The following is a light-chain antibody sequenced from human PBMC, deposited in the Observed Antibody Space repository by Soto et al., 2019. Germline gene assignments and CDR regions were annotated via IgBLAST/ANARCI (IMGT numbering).Light chain of an antibody. J-gene: IGKJ5*01. CDR3: QQSDSTLRS. V-gene: IGKV1-39*01. CDR2: AAS. Sequence: DIQMPQSPSSLSASVGDRVTITCRASQYVSYYLSWYHQNPGKAPNLLISAASNLQSGVPSRFSGSGSGTDFTLIISNRQPEDFATYYCQQSDSTLRSFGQGTRLEI. CDR1: QYVSYY.